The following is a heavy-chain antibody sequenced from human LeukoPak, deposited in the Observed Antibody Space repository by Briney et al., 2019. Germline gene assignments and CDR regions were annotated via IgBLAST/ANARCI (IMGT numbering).Heavy chain of an antibody. CDR2: ISAYNGNT. CDR3: ARDQGDTHNWFDP. V-gene: IGHV1-18*01. J-gene: IGHJ5*02. D-gene: IGHD2-2*02. CDR1: GYTFTSYG. Sequence: ASVKVSCKASGYTFTSYGISWVRQAPGQGLEWMGWISAYNGNTNYAQKLQGRVTITTDTSTSTVYMELSSLRSEDTAVYYCARDQGDTHNWFDPWGQRTLVTVSS.